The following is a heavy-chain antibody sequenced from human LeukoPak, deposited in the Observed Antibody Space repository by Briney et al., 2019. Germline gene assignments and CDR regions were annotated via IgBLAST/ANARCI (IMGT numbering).Heavy chain of an antibody. CDR1: GGSFSGYY. V-gene: IGHV4-4*07. CDR3: AREIVATIRGNWFDP. J-gene: IGHJ5*02. CDR2: IYTSGST. Sequence: SETLSLTCAVYGGSFSGYYWSWIRQPAGKGLEWIGRIYTSGSTNYNPSLKSRVTMSVDTSKNQFSLKLSSVTAADTAVYYCAREIVATIRGNWFDPWGQGTLVTVSS. D-gene: IGHD5-12*01.